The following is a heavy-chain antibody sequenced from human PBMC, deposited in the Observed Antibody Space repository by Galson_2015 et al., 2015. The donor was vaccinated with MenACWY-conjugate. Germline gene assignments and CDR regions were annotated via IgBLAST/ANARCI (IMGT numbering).Heavy chain of an antibody. CDR3: AKWDSSGRTGYNYYGMDV. J-gene: IGHJ6*02. Sequence: SLRLSCAASGFTFSSYAMSWVRQAPGEGLEWVSVITGNGDSIYYADSVKGRFTISRDNSKSTLDLQMNSLRAEDTAVYFCAKWDSSGRTGYNYYGMDVWGQGTTVTVSS. CDR1: GFTFSSYA. V-gene: IGHV3-23*01. CDR2: ITGNGDSI. D-gene: IGHD6-19*01.